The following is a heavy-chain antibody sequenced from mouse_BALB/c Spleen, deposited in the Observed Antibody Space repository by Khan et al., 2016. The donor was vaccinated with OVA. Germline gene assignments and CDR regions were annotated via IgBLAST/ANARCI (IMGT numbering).Heavy chain of an antibody. J-gene: IGHJ3*01. CDR3: ARGGRFAY. V-gene: IGHV1S137*01. Sequence: QIQLVQSGAELVRPGVSVKISCKGSGYTFTDYAMHWVKQSHAKSLEWIGVISTYYGDASYNQKFKGKATMTVDKSSSTAYMELARLTSEDSAIYYCARGGRFAYWGQGTLGTVSA. D-gene: IGHD3-3*01. CDR2: ISTYYGDA. CDR1: GYTFTDYA.